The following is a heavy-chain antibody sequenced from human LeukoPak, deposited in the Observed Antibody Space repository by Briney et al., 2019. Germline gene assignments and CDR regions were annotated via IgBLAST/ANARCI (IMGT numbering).Heavy chain of an antibody. CDR2: ISSSSSYI. CDR1: GFTFSSYS. J-gene: IGHJ6*02. D-gene: IGHD4-23*01. V-gene: IGHV3-21*04. CDR3: ARDKVGGNSRDYYYYGMDV. Sequence: PGGSLRLSCAASGFTFSSYSMNWVRRAPGKGLEWISSISSSSSYIYYADSVKGRFTISRDNAKNSLYLQMNSLRAEDTAVYYCARDKVGGNSRDYYYYGMDVWGQGTTVTVSS.